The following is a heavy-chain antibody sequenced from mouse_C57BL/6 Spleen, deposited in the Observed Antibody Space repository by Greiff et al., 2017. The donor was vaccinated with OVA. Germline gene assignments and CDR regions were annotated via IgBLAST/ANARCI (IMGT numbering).Heavy chain of an antibody. Sequence: EVQLQQSGPELVKPGASVKISCKASGYTFTDYYMNWVKQSHGKSLEWIGDINPNNGGTSYNQKFKGKATLTVDKSSSTAYMELRSLTSEDSAVYYCARRANWDDFDYWGQGTTLTVSS. V-gene: IGHV1-26*01. CDR3: ARRANWDDFDY. CDR1: GYTFTDYY. CDR2: INPNNGGT. J-gene: IGHJ2*01. D-gene: IGHD4-1*01.